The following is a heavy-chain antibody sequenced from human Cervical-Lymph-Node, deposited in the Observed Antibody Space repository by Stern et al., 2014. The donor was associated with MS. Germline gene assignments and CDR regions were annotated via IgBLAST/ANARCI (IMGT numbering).Heavy chain of an antibody. Sequence: QLVQSGADVKKPGSSVKVSCKASGGTFSNYAINWMRQAPGQGLEWMGGIIPLFGTAHYAQQFQGRVTISADESTSTVYMELYSLRSDDTAVYYCARDETGVAFDIWGQGTMVTVSS. V-gene: IGHV1-69*01. CDR3: ARDETGVAFDI. D-gene: IGHD7-27*01. J-gene: IGHJ3*02. CDR2: IIPLFGTA. CDR1: GGTFSNYA.